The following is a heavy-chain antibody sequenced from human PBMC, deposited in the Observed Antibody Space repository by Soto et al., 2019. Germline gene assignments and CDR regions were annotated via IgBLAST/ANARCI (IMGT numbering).Heavy chain of an antibody. CDR2: ISSNGGST. J-gene: IGHJ4*02. D-gene: IGHD3-22*01. CDR3: VKSTYYYDSSGYYYVGYFDY. V-gene: IGHV3-64D*06. CDR1: GFTFSSYA. Sequence: PGGSLRLSCSASGFTFSSYAMHWVRQAPGKGLEYVSAISSNGGSTYYADSVKGRFTISRDNSKNTLYLQMSSLRAEDTAVYYCVKSTYYYDSSGYYYVGYFDYWGQGNLVTV.